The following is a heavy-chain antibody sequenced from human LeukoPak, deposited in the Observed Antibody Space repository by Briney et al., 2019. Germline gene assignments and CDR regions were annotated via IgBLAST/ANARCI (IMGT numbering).Heavy chain of an antibody. Sequence: ASVKVSCKASGYTFTSYGISWVRQAPGQGLEWMGIINPSGGSTSYAQKFQGRVTMTRDMSTSTVYMELSSLRSEDTAVYYCARDRYDILTGYYGRNWFDPWGQGTLVTVSS. CDR3: ARDRYDILTGYYGRNWFDP. CDR1: GYTFTSYG. J-gene: IGHJ5*02. CDR2: INPSGGST. D-gene: IGHD3-9*01. V-gene: IGHV1-46*01.